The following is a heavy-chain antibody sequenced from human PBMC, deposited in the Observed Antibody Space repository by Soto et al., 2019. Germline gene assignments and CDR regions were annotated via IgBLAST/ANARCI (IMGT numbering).Heavy chain of an antibody. D-gene: IGHD3-10*01. V-gene: IGHV1-3*01. J-gene: IGHJ5*02. Sequence: ASVKVSCKASGYTFTSYAMHWVRQAPGQRLEWMGWINAGNGNTKYSQKFQGRVTITRDTSASTAYMELSSLRSEDTAVYYCARVLSYYNWFDPWGKGTLVTVSS. CDR3: ARVLSYYNWFDP. CDR2: INAGNGNT. CDR1: GYTFTSYA.